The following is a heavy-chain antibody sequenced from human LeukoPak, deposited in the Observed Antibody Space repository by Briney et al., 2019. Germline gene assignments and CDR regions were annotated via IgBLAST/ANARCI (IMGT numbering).Heavy chain of an antibody. CDR3: AAGYYYRSTFDY. Sequence: PSQTLSLTCTVSGGSISSGGYYWSWIRQHPGKGLEWIGYIYYSGSTYYNPSLKSRVTISVDTSKNQFSLKLSSVTAADTAVYYCAAGYYYRSTFDYWGQRTLVTVSS. D-gene: IGHD1-26*01. CDR1: GGSISSGGYY. V-gene: IGHV4-31*03. J-gene: IGHJ4*02. CDR2: IYYSGST.